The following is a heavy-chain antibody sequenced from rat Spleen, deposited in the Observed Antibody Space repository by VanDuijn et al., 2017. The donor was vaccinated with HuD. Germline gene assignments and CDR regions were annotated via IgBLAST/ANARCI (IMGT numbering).Heavy chain of an antibody. CDR1: GFTFSDFY. CDR3: ARPLGD. J-gene: IGHJ2*01. Sequence: EVQLVESDGGLVQPGRSLKLSCAASGFTFSDFYMAWVRQAPTKGLEWVATISYDGNKTYYRNSVKGRFTISREDARSTLNLHMDSLRSEDTAIYYCARPLGDWGQGVMVTVSS. V-gene: IGHV5-29*01. CDR2: ISYDGNKT. D-gene: IGHD5-1*01.